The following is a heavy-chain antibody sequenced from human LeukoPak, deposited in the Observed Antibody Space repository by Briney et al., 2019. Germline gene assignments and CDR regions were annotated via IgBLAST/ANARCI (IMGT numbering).Heavy chain of an antibody. D-gene: IGHD6-13*01. Sequence: ASVKVSCKASGYTFTSCGISWVRQAPGQGLEWMGWISAYNGNTNYAQKLQGRVTMTTDTSTSTAYMELRSLRSDDTAVYYCARYSSSWYSFDYWGQGTLVTVSS. CDR3: ARYSSSWYSFDY. CDR1: GYTFTSCG. J-gene: IGHJ4*02. CDR2: ISAYNGNT. V-gene: IGHV1-18*01.